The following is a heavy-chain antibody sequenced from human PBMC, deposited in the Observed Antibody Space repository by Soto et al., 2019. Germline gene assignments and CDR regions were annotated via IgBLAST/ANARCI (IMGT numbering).Heavy chain of an antibody. Sequence: PSETLSLTCTVSGDYIRSSSDYWAWNRQPPGKGLERIGGFYYSGSPYYNPSLKSRVTMSVDTSKNQFSLNLNSVTAADTAVYYCYINGFWGQGTLVTVSS. J-gene: IGHJ1*01. CDR3: YINGF. CDR1: GDYIRSSSDY. CDR2: FYYSGSP. V-gene: IGHV4-39*01. D-gene: IGHD2-8*01.